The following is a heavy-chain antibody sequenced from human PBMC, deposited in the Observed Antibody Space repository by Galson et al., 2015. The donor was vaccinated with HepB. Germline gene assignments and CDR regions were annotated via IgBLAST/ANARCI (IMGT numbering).Heavy chain of an antibody. V-gene: IGHV4-39*01. CDR2: VYFTGKT. J-gene: IGHJ4*02. Sequence: LSLTCTVSGASVSTSSFFWGWIRQPPGKGLEWIGSVYFTGKTYDNPSLKSRLTISVDTSLNQFSLKLQSMTAADTAVYYCARRLVYGSGSYPFDYWGQGIRVTVSS. CDR1: GASVSTSSFF. D-gene: IGHD3-10*01. CDR3: ARRLVYGSGSYPFDY.